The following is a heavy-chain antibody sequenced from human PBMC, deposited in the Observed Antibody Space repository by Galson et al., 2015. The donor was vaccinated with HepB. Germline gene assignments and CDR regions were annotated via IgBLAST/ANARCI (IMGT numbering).Heavy chain of an antibody. CDR3: ARRGILWFGESPPLYYYYMDV. V-gene: IGHV3-11*01. D-gene: IGHD3-10*01. J-gene: IGHJ6*03. Sequence: SLRLSCAASGFTFSDYYMSWIRQAPGKGPEWVSYISSSGSTIYYADSVKGRFTISRDNAKNSLYLQMNSLRAEDTAVYYCARRGILWFGESPPLYYYYMDVWGKGTTVTVSS. CDR1: GFTFSDYY. CDR2: ISSSGSTI.